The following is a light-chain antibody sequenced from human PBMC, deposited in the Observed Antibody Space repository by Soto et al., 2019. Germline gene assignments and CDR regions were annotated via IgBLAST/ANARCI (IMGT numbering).Light chain of an antibody. CDR1: QSISTY. V-gene: IGKV1-39*01. CDR2: AAS. Sequence: DIQMTQSPSSLSASVGDRVTITCRASQSISTYLNWYQQKPGKAPKLLINAASSLQSGVPSRFRGSRSGTDFTLTISSLQPADCATYYCQQSYSTPFTFGPGTKVDI. J-gene: IGKJ3*01. CDR3: QQSYSTPFT.